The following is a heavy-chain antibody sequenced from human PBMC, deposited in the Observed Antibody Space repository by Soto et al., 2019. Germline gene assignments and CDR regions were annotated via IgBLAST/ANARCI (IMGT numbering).Heavy chain of an antibody. CDR2: ITSTGDT. CDR3: AKEMAATATLWLDP. D-gene: IGHD2-15*01. Sequence: EVQLLESGGGLVQPGGSLRLSCAASGFTLNYYAINWVRQAPGKGLEWVSAITSTGDTYYVDSVKGRFTISRDNSKNTVYLEMNSLRAEDTAVYYCAKEMAATATLWLDPWGQGTLVTVSS. CDR1: GFTLNYYA. J-gene: IGHJ5*02. V-gene: IGHV3-23*01.